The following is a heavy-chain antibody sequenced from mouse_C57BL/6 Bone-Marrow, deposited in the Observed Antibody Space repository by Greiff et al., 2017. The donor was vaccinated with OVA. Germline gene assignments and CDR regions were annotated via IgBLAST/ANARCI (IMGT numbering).Heavy chain of an antibody. V-gene: IGHV5-4*01. Sequence: DVQLVESGGGLVKPGGSLKLSCAASGFTFSSYAMSWVRQTPEKRLEWVATISDGGSYTYYPDNVKGRFTISRDNAKNNLYLQMSHLKSEDTAMYDCAREGSPYYLDYWGQGTTLTVSS. J-gene: IGHJ2*01. CDR2: ISDGGSYT. D-gene: IGHD1-1*02. CDR1: GFTFSSYA. CDR3: AREGSPYYLDY.